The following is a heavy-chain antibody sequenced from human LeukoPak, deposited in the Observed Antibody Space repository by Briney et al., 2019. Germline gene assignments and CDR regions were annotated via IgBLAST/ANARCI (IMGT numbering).Heavy chain of an antibody. CDR1: GYTFTSYY. CDR3: ARDVPSLYGMDV. J-gene: IGHJ6*02. V-gene: IGHV1-46*01. CDR2: INPSGGST. Sequence: ASVKVSCKASGYTFTSYYMHWVRQAPGQGLEWMGIINPSGGSTSYGQKFQGRVTMTRDTSTSTVYMELSSLRSEDTAVYYCARDVPSLYGMDVWGQGTTVTVSS.